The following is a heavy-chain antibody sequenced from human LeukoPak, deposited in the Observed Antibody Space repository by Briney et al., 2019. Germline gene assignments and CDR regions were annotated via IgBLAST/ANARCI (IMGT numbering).Heavy chain of an antibody. J-gene: IGHJ4*02. CDR2: ISYDGSNK. CDR1: GFTFSSYA. V-gene: IGHV3-30*04. CDR3: ARVRYFDWLLSDY. Sequence: GGCLRLSCAASGFTFSSYAMHWVRQAPGKGLEWVAVISYDGSNKYYADSVKGRFTISRDNSKNTLYLQMNSLRAEDTAVYYCARVRYFDWLLSDYWGQGTLVTVSS. D-gene: IGHD3-9*01.